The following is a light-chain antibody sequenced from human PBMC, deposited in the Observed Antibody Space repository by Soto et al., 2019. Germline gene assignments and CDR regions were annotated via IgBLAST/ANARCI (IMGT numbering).Light chain of an antibody. CDR2: KAS. J-gene: IGKJ1*01. CDR1: QTISSW. Sequence: DIQMTQSPSTLFGSVGDRVTITCRASQTISSWLAWYQQKPGKAPKLLIYKASTLKSGVPSRFSGSGSGTEFTLTISSLQPDGFATYYCQHYNSYSEAFGQGTKVELK. CDR3: QHYNSYSEA. V-gene: IGKV1-5*03.